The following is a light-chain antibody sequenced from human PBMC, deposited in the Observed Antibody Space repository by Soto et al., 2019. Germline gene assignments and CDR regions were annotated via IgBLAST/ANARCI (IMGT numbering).Light chain of an antibody. J-gene: IGKJ2*01. CDR1: RSISGY. Sequence: DIQMTQSPSSLSASVGDRVTIACRASRSISGYLNWYQQKPGKAPKLLIYAASSLQSGVPSRFSGRGSGTDFTLTISSLQPEDFATYHCQQSSSTPRNTFGQGTKLEIK. CDR2: AAS. CDR3: QQSSSTPRNT. V-gene: IGKV1-39*01.